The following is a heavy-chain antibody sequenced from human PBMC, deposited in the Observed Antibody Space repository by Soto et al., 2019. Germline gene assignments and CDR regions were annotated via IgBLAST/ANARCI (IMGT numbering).Heavy chain of an antibody. CDR2: ISAYNGNT. D-gene: IGHD1-26*01. CDR1: GYTFTSYG. Sequence: GASVKVSCKASGYTFTSYGISWVRQAPGQGLEWLGWISAYNGNTNYAQKLQGRVTMTTDTSTSTAYMELRSLRSDDTAVYYCARGGGSYDLDYYYYGMDVWGQGTTVTVSS. J-gene: IGHJ6*02. V-gene: IGHV1-18*01. CDR3: ARGGGSYDLDYYYYGMDV.